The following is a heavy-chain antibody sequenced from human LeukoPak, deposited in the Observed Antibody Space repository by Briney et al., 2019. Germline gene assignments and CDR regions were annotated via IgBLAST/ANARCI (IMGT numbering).Heavy chain of an antibody. CDR2: INWNGGIT. CDR1: GFRFVDYG. D-gene: IGHD6-13*01. Sequence: GGSLRLSCATSGFRFVDYGLSWVRQAPGKGLEWLSAINWNGGITEYADSAKGRFTISRDNAKNSLYLQMDSLRAEDTAFYYCARDRMGTSYSVSRFDSWGQGTLVTVSS. CDR3: ARDRMGTSYSVSRFDS. J-gene: IGHJ4*02. V-gene: IGHV3-20*04.